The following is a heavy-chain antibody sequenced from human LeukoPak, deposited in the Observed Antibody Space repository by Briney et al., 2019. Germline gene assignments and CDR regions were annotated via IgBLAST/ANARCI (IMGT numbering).Heavy chain of an antibody. J-gene: IGHJ3*02. Sequence: SETLSLTCTVSGGSISSYYWSWIRQPPGKGLEWIGYIYYSGSTNYNPSLKSRVTISVDTSKNQFSLKLSSVTAADTAVYYCARESDYYDSSGYSSGAFDIWGQGTMVTVSS. CDR3: ARESDYYDSSGYSSGAFDI. CDR2: IYYSGST. CDR1: GGSISSYY. D-gene: IGHD3-22*01. V-gene: IGHV4-59*12.